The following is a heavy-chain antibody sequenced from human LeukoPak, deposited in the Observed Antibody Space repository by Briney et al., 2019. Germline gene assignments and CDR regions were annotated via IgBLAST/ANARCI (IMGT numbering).Heavy chain of an antibody. D-gene: IGHD5-12*01. Sequence: PGGSLRLSCAASGFSFFSYAMHWVRQAPGKGLEWVALTSFDGRQNYYADSVKGRFTISRDNSKKILYLQMNSLRAEDTAVYYCARDKRAAAYSGSLFDYWAREPWSPSPQ. V-gene: IGHV3-30*04. CDR1: GFSFFSYA. J-gene: IGHJ4*02. CDR2: TSFDGRQN. CDR3: ARDKRAAAYSGSLFDY.